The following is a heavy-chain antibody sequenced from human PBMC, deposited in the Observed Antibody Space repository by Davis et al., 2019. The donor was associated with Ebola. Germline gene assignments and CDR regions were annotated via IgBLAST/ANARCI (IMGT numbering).Heavy chain of an antibody. D-gene: IGHD4-11*01. Sequence: ASVKVSCKASGYTFTGYYMHWVRQAPGQGLEWMGWINPNSGGTNYAQKFQGRVTITRDTSASTAYMELSSLRSEDTAVYYCASYSNSQHYYYYYGMDVWGQGTTVTVSS. CDR2: INPNSGGT. J-gene: IGHJ6*02. CDR1: GYTFTGYY. CDR3: ASYSNSQHYYYYYGMDV. V-gene: IGHV1-2*02.